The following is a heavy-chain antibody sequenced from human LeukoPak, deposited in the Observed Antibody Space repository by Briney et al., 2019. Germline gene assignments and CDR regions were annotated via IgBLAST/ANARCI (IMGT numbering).Heavy chain of an antibody. Sequence: PGGSLRLSCTASGFTFSSLAMTWVRQAPGKGLEWVSTIRSNGDTTYNADSVKGRFTISRDNAKNSLYLQMNSLRAEDTAVYYCAREDGYSSSWYSDYWGQGTLVTVSS. D-gene: IGHD6-13*01. CDR3: AREDGYSSSWYSDY. J-gene: IGHJ4*02. CDR1: GFTFSSLA. V-gene: IGHV3-21*04. CDR2: IRSNGDTT.